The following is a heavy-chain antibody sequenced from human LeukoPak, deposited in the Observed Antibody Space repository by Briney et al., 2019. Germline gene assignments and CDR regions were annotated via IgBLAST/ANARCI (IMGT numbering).Heavy chain of an antibody. CDR3: AKDRLPGYCSSTSCFSFDY. CDR1: GFTFSSYG. CDR2: ISGSGGST. D-gene: IGHD2-2*03. Sequence: PPGGSLRLSCAASGFTFSSYGMHWVRQAPGKGLEWVSAISGSGGSTYYADSVKGRFTISRDNSKNTLYLQVNSLRAEDTAVYYCAKDRLPGYCSSTSCFSFDYWGQGTLVTVSS. V-gene: IGHV3-23*01. J-gene: IGHJ4*02.